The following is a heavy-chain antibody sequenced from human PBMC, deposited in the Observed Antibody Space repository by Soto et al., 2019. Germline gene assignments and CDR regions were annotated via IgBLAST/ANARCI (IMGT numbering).Heavy chain of an antibody. CDR3: ARDRPDTYCGGDCPLGYYYHGMDV. CDR1: GFTFTDYY. V-gene: IGHV1-46*01. D-gene: IGHD2-21*02. Sequence: QVQLVQSVTELKKPGASVSLSCKASGFTFTDYYFNWVRQSPGEGLQWMGIINPSNGFTTFAQKFQDRVTMNTDTSTNTVYMEVRSLRFEDTAVYFCARDRPDTYCGGDCPLGYYYHGMDVWGQGTAVTVSS. J-gene: IGHJ6*02. CDR2: INPSNGFT.